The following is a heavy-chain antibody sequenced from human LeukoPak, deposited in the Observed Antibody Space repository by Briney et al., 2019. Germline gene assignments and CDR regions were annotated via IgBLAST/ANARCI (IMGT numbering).Heavy chain of an antibody. D-gene: IGHD2-8*01. CDR2: ISWNSGSI. V-gene: IGHV3-9*01. CDR1: GFTFDDYA. CDR3: ARDINPSLSRLYCSHGVCATFDI. J-gene: IGHJ3*02. Sequence: PGGSLRLSCAASGFTFDDYAMHWVRQAPGKGLEWVSGISWNSGSIGYADSVKGRFTISRDNAKNSLYLQMNSLRAGDTALYYCARDINPSLSRLYCSHGVCATFDIWGQGTMVTVSS.